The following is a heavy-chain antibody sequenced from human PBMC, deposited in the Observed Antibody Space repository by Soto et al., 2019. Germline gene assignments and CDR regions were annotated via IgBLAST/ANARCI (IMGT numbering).Heavy chain of an antibody. V-gene: IGHV2-5*02. CDR1: GFSLNTRGVG. D-gene: IGHD3-10*01. J-gene: IGHJ4*02. CDR3: AHNNYYGSGSVY. Sequence: QITLKESGPTLVKPTQTLTLTCAFSGFSLNTRGVGVGWIRQPPGKALEWLALIYWDNDKRYSPSLKSWLTITKDTPKNHVVLMMTDMDPVDTATYYCAHNNYYGSGSVYWGQGTLITVSS. CDR2: IYWDNDK.